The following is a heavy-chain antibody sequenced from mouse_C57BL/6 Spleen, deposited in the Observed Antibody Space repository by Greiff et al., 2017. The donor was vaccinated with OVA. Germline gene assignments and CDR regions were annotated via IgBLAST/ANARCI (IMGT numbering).Heavy chain of an antibody. J-gene: IGHJ1*03. Sequence: QVQLQQSGAELVRPGTSVKVSCKASGYAFTNYLIEWVKQRPGQGLEWIGVINPGSGGTNYNEKFKGKATLTADKSSSTAYMQLSSLTSEDSAVYFCARGAYGYFGVWGTGTTVTVSS. V-gene: IGHV1-54*01. CDR3: ARGAYGYFGV. D-gene: IGHD6-5*01. CDR2: INPGSGGT. CDR1: GYAFTNYL.